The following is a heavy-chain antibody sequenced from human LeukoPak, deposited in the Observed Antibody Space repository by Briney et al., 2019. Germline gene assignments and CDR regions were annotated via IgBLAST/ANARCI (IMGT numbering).Heavy chain of an antibody. J-gene: IGHJ4*02. D-gene: IGHD6-19*01. Sequence: SETLSLTRAVYGGSFSGYYWSWIRQPPGKGLEWIGEINHSGSTNYNPSLKSRVTISVDTSKNQFSLKLSSVTAADTAVYYCARGGSGIAVAGYFDYWGQGTLVTVSS. V-gene: IGHV4-34*01. CDR1: GGSFSGYY. CDR3: ARGGSGIAVAGYFDY. CDR2: INHSGST.